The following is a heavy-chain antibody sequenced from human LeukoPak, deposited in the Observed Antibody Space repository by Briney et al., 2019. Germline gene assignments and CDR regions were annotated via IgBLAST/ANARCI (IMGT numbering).Heavy chain of an antibody. J-gene: IGHJ4*02. V-gene: IGHV3-72*01. CDR1: GLNFNGHS. D-gene: IGHD3-16*01. CDR2: TRNKASNYTT. Sequence: GGSLRLSCAASGLNFNGHSMDWVRQAPGKGLEWVGRTRNKASNYTTQYAASVNGRFAISRDVSRNSMYLQMNSLKTEDTAVYYCARDTAGEGEFDYWGQGTLVTVSS. CDR3: ARDTAGEGEFDY.